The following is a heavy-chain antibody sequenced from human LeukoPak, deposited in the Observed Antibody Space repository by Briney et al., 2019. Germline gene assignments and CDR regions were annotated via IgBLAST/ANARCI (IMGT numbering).Heavy chain of an antibody. V-gene: IGHV3-21*01. CDR3: AKDNYGSGSLLDY. CDR1: GFTFSSYS. Sequence: GGSLRLSCAASGFTFSSYSMNWVRQAPGKGLEWVSSISSSSSYIYYADSVKGRFTISRDNAKNSLYLQMNSLRAEDTAVYYCAKDNYGSGSLLDYWGQGPLVTVSS. D-gene: IGHD3-10*01. J-gene: IGHJ4*02. CDR2: ISSSSSYI.